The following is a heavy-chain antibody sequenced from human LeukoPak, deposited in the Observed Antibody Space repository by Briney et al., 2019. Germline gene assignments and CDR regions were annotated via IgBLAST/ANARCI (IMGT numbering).Heavy chain of an antibody. CDR2: IYYSGST. CDR1: GGSISSYY. V-gene: IGHV4-59*08. Sequence: PSETLSLTCTVSGGSISSYYWSWIRQPPGKGLEWIGYIYYSGSTNYNPSLKSRVTISVDTSKNQFSLKLSSVTAADTAVYYCARGSDYGDYVAYYYYGMDVWGQGTTVTVSS. D-gene: IGHD4-17*01. CDR3: ARGSDYGDYVAYYYYGMDV. J-gene: IGHJ6*02.